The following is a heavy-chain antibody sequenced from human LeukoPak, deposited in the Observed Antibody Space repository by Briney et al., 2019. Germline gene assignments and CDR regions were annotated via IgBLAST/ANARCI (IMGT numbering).Heavy chain of an antibody. V-gene: IGHV3-11*04. D-gene: IGHD4-17*01. Sequence: GGSLRLSCAASGFTFSDYYMSWLRHVPGKGPEWISYISSSGDTIYYADCVKGRFTISRDSAEHSLYVQVNSLSPEDTSVYYCAIPPDYRDYALGDWGQGTLVTVSS. CDR2: ISSSGDTI. CDR3: AIPPDYRDYALGD. CDR1: GFTFSDYY. J-gene: IGHJ4*02.